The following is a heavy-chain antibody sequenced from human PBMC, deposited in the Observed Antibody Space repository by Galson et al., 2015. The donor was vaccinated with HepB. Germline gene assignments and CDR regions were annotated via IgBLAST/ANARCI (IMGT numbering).Heavy chain of an antibody. J-gene: IGHJ4*02. D-gene: IGHD1-26*01. V-gene: IGHV5-10-1*01. CDR2: IDPSDSYT. CDR1: GYSFTSYW. Sequence: QSGAEVKKPGESLRISCKGSGYSFTSYWISWVRQMPGKGLEWMGRIDPSDSYTNYSPSFQGHVTISADKSISTAYLQWSSLKASDTAMYYCARHDSDYIVGATNHFDYWGQGTLVTVSS. CDR3: ARHDSDYIVGATNHFDY.